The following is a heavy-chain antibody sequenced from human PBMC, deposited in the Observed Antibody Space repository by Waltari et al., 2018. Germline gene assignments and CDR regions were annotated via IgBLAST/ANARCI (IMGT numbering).Heavy chain of an antibody. CDR3: ARGQLVGASLLDL. Sequence: QVHLQESGPGLVKPSQTLSLNCTVSGDSLNSANYYWSWIRQLPEKGLEWIGYLSHSGTAYYNPSLKDLFTMSRDPSKNQFSLRLSSVTAADTAVYFCARGQLVGASLLDLWGQGTLVTVSS. D-gene: IGHD1-26*01. V-gene: IGHV4-31*01. CDR2: LSHSGTA. J-gene: IGHJ5*02. CDR1: GDSLNSANYY.